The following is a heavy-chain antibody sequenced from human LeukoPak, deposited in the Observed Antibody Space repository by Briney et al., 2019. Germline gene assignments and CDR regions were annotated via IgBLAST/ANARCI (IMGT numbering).Heavy chain of an antibody. V-gene: IGHV4-4*02. CDR1: GDSINSLDL. Sequence: SETLSLTCTVSGDSINSLDLWSWVRQPPGKGLEWIGEMYLSGTTHSNPSVKSRVTISIDKSKNQFFLNLSPVTAADTAVYYCAGLVGRYSSGLYYYYFDYWGQGTLVTVSS. D-gene: IGHD3-22*01. CDR2: MYLSGTT. J-gene: IGHJ4*02. CDR3: AGLVGRYSSGLYYYYFDY.